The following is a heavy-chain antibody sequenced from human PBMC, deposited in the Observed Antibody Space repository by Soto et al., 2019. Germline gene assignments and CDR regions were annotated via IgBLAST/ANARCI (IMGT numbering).Heavy chain of an antibody. CDR1: GGSISSGGYS. J-gene: IGHJ1*01. V-gene: IGHV4-30-2*01. CDR3: XXXXXP. Sequence: QLQLQESGSGLVKPSQTLSLTCAVSGGSISSGGYSWSWIRQPPGKGLEWIGYIYHSGSTYYNPSLKSRVTISVDRSKNQFSLKXXSXXXXXXXXXXXXXXXXPXGQGTLVTVSS. CDR2: IYHSGST.